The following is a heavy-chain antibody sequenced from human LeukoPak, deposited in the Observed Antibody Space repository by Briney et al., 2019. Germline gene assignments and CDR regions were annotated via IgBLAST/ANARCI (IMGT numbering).Heavy chain of an antibody. CDR1: GGSFSGYY. J-gene: IGHJ3*02. CDR3: ARDRAYSSLNAFDI. D-gene: IGHD3-16*01. Sequence: MPSETLSLTCAVYGGSFSGYYWSWIRQPPGKGLEWIGEINHSGSTNYNPSLKSRVTISVDTSKNQFSLKLSSVTAADTAVYYCARDRAYSSLNAFDIWGQGTMVTVSS. CDR2: INHSGST. V-gene: IGHV4-34*01.